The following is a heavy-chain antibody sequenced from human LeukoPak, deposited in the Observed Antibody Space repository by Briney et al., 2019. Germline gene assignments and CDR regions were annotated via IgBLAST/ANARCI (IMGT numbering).Heavy chain of an antibody. CDR1: GYTFTGYY. Sequence: ASVKVSCKASGYTFTGYYMHWVRQAPGQGLEWMGWINPNSGDTNYAQKFQGRVTMIRDTSISTAYMELSSLRSDDTALYFCAKRGGSGSSSLTFDYWGQGTLVTVSS. CDR3: AKRGGSGSSSLTFDY. J-gene: IGHJ4*02. D-gene: IGHD3-10*01. V-gene: IGHV1-2*02. CDR2: INPNSGDT.